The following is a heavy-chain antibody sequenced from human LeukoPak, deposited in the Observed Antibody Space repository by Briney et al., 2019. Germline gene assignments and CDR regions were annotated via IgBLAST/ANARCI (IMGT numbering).Heavy chain of an antibody. CDR1: GGTFSSYA. CDR2: ISAYNGNT. CDR3: ARDYPTYCSSTSCYPFDY. Sequence: GASVKVSCKASGGTFSSYAISWVRQAPGQGLEWMGWISAYNGNTNYAQKLQGRVTMTTDTSTSTAYMELRSLRSDDTAVYYCARDYPTYCSSTSCYPFDYWGQGTLVTVSS. D-gene: IGHD2-2*01. V-gene: IGHV1-18*01. J-gene: IGHJ4*02.